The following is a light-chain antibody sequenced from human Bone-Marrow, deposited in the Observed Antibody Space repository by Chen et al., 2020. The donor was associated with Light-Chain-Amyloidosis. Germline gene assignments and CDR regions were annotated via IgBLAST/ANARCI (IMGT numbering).Light chain of an antibody. V-gene: IGLV3-21*02. CDR3: QVWDRSSDRPV. J-gene: IGLJ3*02. Sequence: SYVLTQPSSVSVAPGQTATIACWGNNIGSTSVHWYQQTPGQAPLLVVYDDSDRPSGIPERLSGSNSGNTATLTISRVEAGDEADYYCQVWDRSSDRPVFGGGTKLTGL. CDR1: NIGSTS. CDR2: DDS.